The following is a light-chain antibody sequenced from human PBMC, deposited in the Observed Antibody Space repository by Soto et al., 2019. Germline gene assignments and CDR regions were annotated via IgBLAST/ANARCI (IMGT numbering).Light chain of an antibody. CDR2: GAS. J-gene: IGKJ1*01. Sequence: EILITQSPATLSVSPGERATLSCRASQSVSSNLAWYQQKPGQAPRILIYGASTRATGIPARFSGSGSGTEFTLTIGSLQSEDFEVYYCQQYNNWPKTFGQGTKVDIK. CDR1: QSVSSN. V-gene: IGKV3D-15*01. CDR3: QQYNNWPKT.